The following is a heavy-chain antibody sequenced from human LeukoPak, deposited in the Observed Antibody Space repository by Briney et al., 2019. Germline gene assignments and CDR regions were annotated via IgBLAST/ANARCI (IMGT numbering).Heavy chain of an antibody. Sequence: GGSLRLSCAASGFRFSNFAMSWVRQAPGKGLEWVSLIIGSSGDTLYADSVKGRFTISRDISKNRLYLQMNSLGAEDTALYYCAKGAYDYIEMGYFDDWGQGTLVTVSS. CDR3: AKGAYDYIEMGYFDD. J-gene: IGHJ4*02. D-gene: IGHD5-12*01. V-gene: IGHV3-23*01. CDR1: GFRFSNFA. CDR2: IIGSSGDT.